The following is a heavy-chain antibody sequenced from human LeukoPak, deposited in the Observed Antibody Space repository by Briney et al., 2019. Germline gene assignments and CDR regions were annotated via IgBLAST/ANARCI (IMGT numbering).Heavy chain of an antibody. V-gene: IGHV1-18*04. CDR3: ARHLRKVTFGGVIAY. D-gene: IGHD3-16*01. CDR2: ISTYNGNI. J-gene: IGHJ4*02. Sequence: GASVTVSCKALNCTFTSYDISWVRQAPGQGLEWMGWISTYNGNINYAQKFQGRVTLTAEASTSTAYMELTSLRSDDTAVYYCARHLRKVTFGGVIAYWGQGTLVTVSS. CDR1: NCTFTSYD.